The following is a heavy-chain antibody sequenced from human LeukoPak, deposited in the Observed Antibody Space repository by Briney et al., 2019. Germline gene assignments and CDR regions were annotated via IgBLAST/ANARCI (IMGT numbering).Heavy chain of an antibody. CDR3: ARLSVAVTRRFDL. J-gene: IGHJ5*02. D-gene: IGHD6-19*01. V-gene: IGHV3-48*03. CDR2: ITKGGATV. CDR1: GSTLSNYE. Sequence: GGSLRLSCATFGSTLSNYEMNWVRLTPGKGLEWISYITKGGATVLYAESVKGRFTISRDNANNSLYLQMNSLRAEDTAFYFCARLSVAVTRRFDLWGQGTLVTVSS.